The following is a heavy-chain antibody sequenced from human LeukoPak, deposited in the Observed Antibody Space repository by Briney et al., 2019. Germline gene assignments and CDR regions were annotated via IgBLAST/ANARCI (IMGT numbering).Heavy chain of an antibody. V-gene: IGHV3-23*01. CDR1: GFTFSSYA. Sequence: PGGSLRLSCAASGFTFSSYAMSWVRQAPGKGLEWVSAISGSGGSTYYADSVKGRFTISRDNSKNTLYLQMNSLGAEDTAVYYCAKRRRLGSGWLLDYWGQGTLVTVSS. CDR3: AKRRRLGSGWLLDY. D-gene: IGHD6-19*01. J-gene: IGHJ4*02. CDR2: ISGSGGST.